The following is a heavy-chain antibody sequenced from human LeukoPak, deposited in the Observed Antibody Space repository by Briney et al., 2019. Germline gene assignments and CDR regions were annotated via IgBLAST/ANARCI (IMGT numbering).Heavy chain of an antibody. V-gene: IGHV1-18*01. D-gene: IGHD3-3*01. CDR1: GYTFTSYD. CDR2: ISAYNGNT. CDR3: ARVDLAGVRMGFWSGYSRSYYYYMDV. J-gene: IGHJ6*03. Sequence: ASVKVSCKASGYTFTSYDINWVRQATGQGLEWMGWISAYNGNTNYAQKLQGRVTMTTDTSTSTAYMELRSLRSDDTAVYYCARVDLAGVRMGFWSGYSRSYYYYMDVWGKGTTVTVSS.